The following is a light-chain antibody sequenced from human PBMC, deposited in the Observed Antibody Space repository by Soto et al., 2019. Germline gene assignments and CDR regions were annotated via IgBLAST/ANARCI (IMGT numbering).Light chain of an antibody. V-gene: IGLV2-14*01. Sequence: ALTQPASVSGSPGQSITISCTGTSSDVGGYNFVSWYQQHPDKAPKLMIYDVTNRPSGVSIRFSGSKSGNTASLTISGLQAEDEADYYCSSYTSISTYVFGTGSK. J-gene: IGLJ1*01. CDR1: SSDVGGYNF. CDR3: SSYTSISTYV. CDR2: DVT.